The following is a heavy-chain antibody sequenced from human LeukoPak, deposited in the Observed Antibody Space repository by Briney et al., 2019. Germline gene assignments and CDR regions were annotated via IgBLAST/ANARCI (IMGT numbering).Heavy chain of an antibody. D-gene: IGHD2-2*01. CDR3: ATCQLPYYCDY. Sequence: GASVKVSCKASGGTFSSCAISWVRQAPGQGLEWMGGIIPIFGTANYAQKLQGRVTITADESTSTAYMELSSLRSEDTAVYYCATCQLPYYCDYWGQGTLVTVSS. CDR1: GGTFSSCA. J-gene: IGHJ4*02. CDR2: IIPIFGTA. V-gene: IGHV1-69*13.